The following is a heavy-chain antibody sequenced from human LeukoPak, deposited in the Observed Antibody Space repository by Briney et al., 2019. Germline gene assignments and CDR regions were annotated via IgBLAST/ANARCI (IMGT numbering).Heavy chain of an antibody. V-gene: IGHV4-4*07. Sequence: PSETLSLTCTVSGGSISSYYWSWIRQPAGKGLEWIGRIYSSGTTNYNPSLKSRITMSVDTSMNQFSLKLSSVTAADTAVYYCARDLRAYPDTFGYWGQGTLVTVSS. CDR2: IYSSGTT. D-gene: IGHD3-10*01. CDR1: GGSISSYY. CDR3: ARDLRAYPDTFGY. J-gene: IGHJ4*02.